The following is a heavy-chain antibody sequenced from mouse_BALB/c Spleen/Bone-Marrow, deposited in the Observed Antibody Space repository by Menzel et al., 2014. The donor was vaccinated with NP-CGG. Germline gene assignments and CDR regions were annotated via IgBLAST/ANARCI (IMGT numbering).Heavy chain of an antibody. CDR2: IDPYDSET. CDR3: SRGSMIHIYSDY. J-gene: IGHJ2*01. V-gene: IGHV1-74*01. D-gene: IGHD2-3*01. Sequence: QVQLQQSRAELERPEASVKLSCKASGNTFTSYWMNWVKQRPEQGLGWIGRIDPYDSETHYNQKFKDKAILTVDKSSSTAFMQLSSLTSEDSAVYYCSRGSMIHIYSDYWGRCTTLT. CDR1: GNTFTSYW.